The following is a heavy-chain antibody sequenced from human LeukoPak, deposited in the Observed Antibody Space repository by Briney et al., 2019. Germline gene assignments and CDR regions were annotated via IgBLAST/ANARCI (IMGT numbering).Heavy chain of an antibody. CDR3: ARADSSGYYGSYYFDY. CDR2: IYSGGST. V-gene: IGHV3-66*02. J-gene: IGHJ4*02. Sequence: GGSLRLSCAASGFTVSSNYMSWVRQAPGKGLEWVSVIYSGGSTYYADSVKGRFTISRDNSKSTLYLQMNSLRAEDTAVYYCARADSSGYYGSYYFDYWGQGTLATVSS. D-gene: IGHD3-22*01. CDR1: GFTVSSNY.